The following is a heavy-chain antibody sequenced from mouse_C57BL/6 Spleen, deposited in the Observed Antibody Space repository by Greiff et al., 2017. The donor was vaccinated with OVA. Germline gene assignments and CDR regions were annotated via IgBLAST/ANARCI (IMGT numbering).Heavy chain of an antibody. CDR3: ARSGDSNYEWFAY. D-gene: IGHD2-5*01. J-gene: IGHJ3*01. V-gene: IGHV1-69*01. CDR2: IDPSDSYT. CDR1: GYTFTSYW. Sequence: QVQLKQPGAELVMPGASVKLSCKASGYTFTSYWMHWVKQRPGQGLEWIGEIDPSDSYTNYNQKFKGKSTLTVDKSSSTAYMQLSSLTSEDSAVYYCARSGDSNYEWFAYWGQGTLVTVSA.